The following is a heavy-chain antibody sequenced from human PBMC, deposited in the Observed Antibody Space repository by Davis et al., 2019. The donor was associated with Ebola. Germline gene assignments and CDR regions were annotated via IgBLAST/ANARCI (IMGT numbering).Heavy chain of an antibody. CDR2: MNPNSGNT. D-gene: IGHD2-21*01. CDR3: AGGGVAYSDLDY. CDR1: GYTFTGYD. Sequence: ASVKVSCKASGYTFTGYDINWVRQATGQGLEGMGWMNPNSGNTGYAQKFQGRVTMTRENSMSTSYMELSSLRSEDTAVYFCAGGGVAYSDLDYWGQGTLVAVSS. V-gene: IGHV1-8*01. J-gene: IGHJ4*02.